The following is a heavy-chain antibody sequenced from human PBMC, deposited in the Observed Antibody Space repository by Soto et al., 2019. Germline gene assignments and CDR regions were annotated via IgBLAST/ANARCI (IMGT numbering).Heavy chain of an antibody. D-gene: IGHD6-13*01. J-gene: IGHJ4*02. CDR3: ASGAAAATFDY. CDR2: IYYSGST. Sequence: QVQLQESGPGLVKPSQTLSLTCTVSGGSISSGDYYWSWIRQPPGKGLEWIGYIYYSGSTYYNPSLKSRVTRSVATSKTQCSLKLSSVTAAATAVYYCASGAAAATFDYWGQGTLVTVSS. CDR1: GGSISSGDYY. V-gene: IGHV4-30-4*01.